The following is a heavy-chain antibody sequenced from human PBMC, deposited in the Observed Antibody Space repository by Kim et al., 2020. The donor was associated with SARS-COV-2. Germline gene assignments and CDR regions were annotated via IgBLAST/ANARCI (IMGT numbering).Heavy chain of an antibody. Sequence: SETLSLTCAVSGDSISTGNWWSWVRQAPGKGLEWIGEIYHSGNTNYNPSLKSRVSISVDKSKNQFSLNLNSVTAADTAMYYCARLRKDTGSYFRFDSWG. CDR2: IYHSGNT. D-gene: IGHD1-26*01. CDR3: ARLRKDTGSYFRFDS. V-gene: IGHV4-4*02. J-gene: IGHJ4*01. CDR1: GDSISTGNW.